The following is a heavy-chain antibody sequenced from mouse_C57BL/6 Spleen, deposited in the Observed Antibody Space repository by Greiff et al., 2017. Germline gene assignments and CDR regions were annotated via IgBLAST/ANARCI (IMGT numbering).Heavy chain of an antibody. Sequence: EVQLVESGGGLVQPGGSLSLSCAASGFTFTDYYMSWVRQPPGKALEWLGFIRNKANGYTTEYSASVKGRFTISRDNSQSILYLQMNALRAEDSATYYCARSKYYDYDGYFDVWGTGTTVTVSS. J-gene: IGHJ1*03. CDR1: GFTFTDYY. CDR3: ARSKYYDYDGYFDV. CDR2: IRNKANGYTT. V-gene: IGHV7-3*01. D-gene: IGHD2-4*01.